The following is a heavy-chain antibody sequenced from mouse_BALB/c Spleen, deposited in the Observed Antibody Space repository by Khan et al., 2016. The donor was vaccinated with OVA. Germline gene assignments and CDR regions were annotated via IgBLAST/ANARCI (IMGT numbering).Heavy chain of an antibody. CDR2: ISYSGST. CDR3: AKTARIKY. V-gene: IGHV3-2*02. D-gene: IGHD1-2*01. J-gene: IGHJ2*02. Sequence: EVQLQESGPGLVKPSQSLSLTCTVTGYSITSGYGWSWIRPFPGNKLEWMGYISYSGSTNYNPSLKRRISITRDKSKNRFFLQLNSVTTEYTATYYSAKTARIKYWGQGTSLTVSS. CDR1: GYSITSGYG.